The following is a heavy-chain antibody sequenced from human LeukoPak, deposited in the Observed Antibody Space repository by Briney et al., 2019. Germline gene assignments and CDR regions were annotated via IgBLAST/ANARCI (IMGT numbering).Heavy chain of an antibody. Sequence: SETLSLTCAVYGGSFSGYYWSWIRQPPGKGLEWIGEINHSGSTNYNPSLKSRVTISVDTSKNQFSLKLSSVTAADTAVYYCARVRGVIRYWGQGTLVTVSS. CDR3: ARVRGVIRY. CDR2: INHSGST. CDR1: GGSFSGYY. D-gene: IGHD3-10*01. V-gene: IGHV4-34*01. J-gene: IGHJ4*02.